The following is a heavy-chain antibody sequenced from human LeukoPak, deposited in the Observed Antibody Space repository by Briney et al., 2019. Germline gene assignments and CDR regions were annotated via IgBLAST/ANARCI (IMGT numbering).Heavy chain of an antibody. CDR1: GFTFSSYG. J-gene: IGHJ4*02. D-gene: IGHD6-19*01. V-gene: IGHV3-30*18. CDR2: ISYDGSNK. Sequence: GRSLRLSCAASGFTFSSYGMHWVRQAPGKGLEWVAVISYDGSNKYYADSVKGRFTTSRDSSKNTLYLQMNSLRAEDTAVYYCAKLIRGLTVAGIDYWGQGTLVTVSS. CDR3: AKLIRGLTVAGIDY.